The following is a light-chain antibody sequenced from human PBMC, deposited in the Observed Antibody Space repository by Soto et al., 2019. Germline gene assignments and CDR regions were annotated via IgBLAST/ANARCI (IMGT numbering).Light chain of an antibody. CDR2: LGS. Sequence: ASITCRSSQSLLNSKGYNFLDWYLQKPGQSPQLLIYLGSHRAAGVPDRFIGCGSGTEFTLRLSRGEAGEVGVYYCMRGRQSAITFGQGTRLEIK. V-gene: IGKV2-28*01. CDR1: QSLLNSKGYNF. J-gene: IGKJ5*01. CDR3: MRGRQSAIT.